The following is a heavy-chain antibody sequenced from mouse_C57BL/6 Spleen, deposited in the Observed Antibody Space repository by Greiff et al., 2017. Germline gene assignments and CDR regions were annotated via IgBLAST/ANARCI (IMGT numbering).Heavy chain of an antibody. Sequence: VQLQQPGAELVRPGSSVKLSCKASGYTFTSYWMHWVKQRPIQGLEWIGNIDPSDSETHYNQKFKDKATVTVDKSSSTAYMQLSSLTSEDSAVYYCARGCQLGHYYAMDYWGQGTSVTVSS. CDR3: ARGCQLGHYYAMDY. D-gene: IGHD4-1*02. J-gene: IGHJ4*01. CDR1: GYTFTSYW. V-gene: IGHV1-52*01. CDR2: IDPSDSET.